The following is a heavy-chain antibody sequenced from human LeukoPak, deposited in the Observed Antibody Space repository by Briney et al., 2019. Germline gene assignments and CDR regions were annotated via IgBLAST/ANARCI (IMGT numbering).Heavy chain of an antibody. CDR1: GGSISSYY. CDR3: ARAPLRWLFDY. J-gene: IGHJ4*02. CDR2: IYYSGST. Sequence: SETLFLTCTVSGGSISSYYWSWIRQPPGKGLEWIGYIYYSGSTNYNPSLKSRVTISVDTSKNQFSLKLSSVTAADTAVYYCARAPLRWLFDYWGQGTLVTVSS. D-gene: IGHD4-23*01. V-gene: IGHV4-59*01.